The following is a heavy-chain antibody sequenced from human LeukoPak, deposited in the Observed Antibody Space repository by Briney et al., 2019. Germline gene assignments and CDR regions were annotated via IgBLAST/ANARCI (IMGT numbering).Heavy chain of an antibody. CDR2: IYSGGST. D-gene: IGHD3-10*01. Sequence: GGSLRLSCAASGFTVSSNYMSWVRQAPGKGLEWVSVIYSGGSTYYADSVKGRFTISRDNSKNTLYLQMNSLRAEDTAVYYCARDVAIGYKWFGELYYYYYGMDLWGQGTTVTVSS. CDR1: GFTVSSNY. V-gene: IGHV3-53*01. J-gene: IGHJ6*02. CDR3: ARDVAIGYKWFGELYYYYYGMDL.